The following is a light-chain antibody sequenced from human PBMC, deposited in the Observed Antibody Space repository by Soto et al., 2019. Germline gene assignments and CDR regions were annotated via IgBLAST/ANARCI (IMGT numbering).Light chain of an antibody. V-gene: IGLV3-21*02. CDR2: DDS. Sequence: SSELTQPPSVSVAPCQTARSTGGVNNIGSKSVHWYQQKPGQAPVLVVYDDSDRPSGIPERFSGSNSGNTATLTISRVEAGDEADYYCQVWDSSSDHYVFGTGTKVTVL. CDR1: NIGSKS. J-gene: IGLJ1*01. CDR3: QVWDSSSDHYV.